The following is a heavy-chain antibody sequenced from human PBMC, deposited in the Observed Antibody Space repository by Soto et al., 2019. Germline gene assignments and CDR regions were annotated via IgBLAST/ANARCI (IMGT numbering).Heavy chain of an antibody. CDR1: GFTFSSYW. CDR2: INSDGSST. Sequence: GGTLRLSCAASGFTFSSYWMHWVGQAPGKGLVWVSRINSDGSSTSYADSVKGRFTISGNNAKNTLYLPMNSLRAEYTAVYYFARVYGSGGSCYHPGYWGQATQVTVPQ. CDR3: ARVYGSGGSCYHPGY. J-gene: IGHJ4*02. D-gene: IGHD2-15*01. V-gene: IGHV3-74*01.